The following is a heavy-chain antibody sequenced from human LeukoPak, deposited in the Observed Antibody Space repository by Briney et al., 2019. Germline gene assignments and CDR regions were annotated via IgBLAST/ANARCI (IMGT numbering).Heavy chain of an antibody. CDR1: GYTFTTYY. CDR3: ARGTDDGSGYYPLDY. J-gene: IGHJ4*02. D-gene: IGHD3-22*01. V-gene: IGHV1-46*01. Sequence: ASVKVSCKASGYTFTTYYIHWVRQAPGQGLEWVGIINPSGGSTNYAQKFQGRVTMTKDTSTSTVYMELSSLRSEDTTIYYCARGTDDGSGYYPLDYWGQGTLVTVSS. CDR2: INPSGGST.